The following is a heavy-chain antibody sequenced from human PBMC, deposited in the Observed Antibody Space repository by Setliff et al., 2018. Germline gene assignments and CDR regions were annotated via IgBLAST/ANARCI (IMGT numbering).Heavy chain of an antibody. Sequence: PGESLKISCKGSGYNFASYWIAWVRQMPGKGLEWMGIIYPDDSDTRYSPSFQGQVTISADKSISTAYLQWSSLKASDTAMYYCARRIDYGGYDAFDVWGQGTRVTVSS. CDR3: ARRIDYGGYDAFDV. J-gene: IGHJ3*01. D-gene: IGHD4-17*01. CDR2: IYPDDSDT. V-gene: IGHV5-51*01. CDR1: GYNFASYW.